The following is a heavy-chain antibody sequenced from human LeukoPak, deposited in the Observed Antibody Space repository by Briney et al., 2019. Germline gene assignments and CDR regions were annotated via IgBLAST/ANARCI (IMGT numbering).Heavy chain of an antibody. CDR2: IYHSGST. Sequence: SETLSLTCTVSGDSINRYYWGWIRQPPGKGLEWIGSIYHSGSTYYNPSLKSRVTISVDTSKNQFSLKLSSVTAADTAVYYCARESYYGSGSYPSYFDYWGQGTLVTVSS. V-gene: IGHV4-38-2*02. CDR1: GDSINRYY. CDR3: ARESYYGSGSYPSYFDY. D-gene: IGHD3-10*01. J-gene: IGHJ4*02.